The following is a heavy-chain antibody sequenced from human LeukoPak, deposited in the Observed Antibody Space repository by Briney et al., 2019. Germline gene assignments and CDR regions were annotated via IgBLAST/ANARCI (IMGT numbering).Heavy chain of an antibody. D-gene: IGHD6-6*01. J-gene: IGHJ3*02. CDR1: GFTFPNYV. Sequence: GGSLRLSCAASGFTFPNYVMNWVRQAPGKGLEWVSVISGSGGSTYYADSVKGRFTISRDNSKNTLYLQMNSLRAEDTAVYYCARVGTTSIAARPGYNAFDIWGQGTMVTVSS. V-gene: IGHV3-23*01. CDR3: ARVGTTSIAARPGYNAFDI. CDR2: ISGSGGST.